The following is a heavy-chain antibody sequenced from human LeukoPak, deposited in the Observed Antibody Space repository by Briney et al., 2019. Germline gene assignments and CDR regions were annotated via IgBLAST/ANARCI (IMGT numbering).Heavy chain of an antibody. V-gene: IGHV3-30*02. J-gene: IGHJ4*02. Sequence: SGGSLRLSCAASGVTFSGYSMNWVRQAPGKGLEWVAFIRYDGSNKYYADSVKGRFTISRDNSKNTLYLQMNSLRAEDTAVYYCAKDGSSSWYWGQGTLVTVSS. CDR3: AKDGSSSWY. CDR2: IRYDGSNK. D-gene: IGHD6-13*01. CDR1: GVTFSGYS.